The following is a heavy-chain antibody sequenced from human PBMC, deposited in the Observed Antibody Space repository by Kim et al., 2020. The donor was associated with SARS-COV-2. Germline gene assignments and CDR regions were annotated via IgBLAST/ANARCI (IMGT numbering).Heavy chain of an antibody. D-gene: IGHD3-22*01. CDR1: GGSISSGGYY. J-gene: IGHJ2*01. V-gene: IGHV4-31*03. CDR3: ARAQKPSPYYYDSSGTRLSVFDL. Sequence: SETLSLTCTVSGGSISSGGYYWSWIRQHPGKGLEWIGYIYYSGSTYYNPSLKSRVTISVDTSKNQFSLKLSSVTAADTAVYYCARAQKPSPYYYDSSGTRLSVFDLWGRGTLVTVSS. CDR2: IYYSGST.